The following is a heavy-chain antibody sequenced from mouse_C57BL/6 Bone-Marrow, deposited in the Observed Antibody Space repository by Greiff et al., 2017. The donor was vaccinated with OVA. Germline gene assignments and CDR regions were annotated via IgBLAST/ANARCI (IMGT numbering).Heavy chain of an antibody. D-gene: IGHD2-4*01. V-gene: IGHV3-6*01. CDR3: ARGIYYDYAWFAY. CDR2: ISYDGSN. Sequence: EVQLQESGPGLVKPSQSLSLTCSVTGYSITSGYYWNWIRQFPGNKLEWMGYISYDGSNNYNPSPKNRISITRDTSKNQFFLKLNSVTTEDTATYYCARGIYYDYAWFAYWGQGTLVTVSA. J-gene: IGHJ3*01. CDR1: GYSITSGYY.